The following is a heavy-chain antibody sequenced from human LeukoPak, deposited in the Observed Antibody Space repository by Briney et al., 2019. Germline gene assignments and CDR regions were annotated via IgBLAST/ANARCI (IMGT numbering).Heavy chain of an antibody. D-gene: IGHD6-19*01. CDR1: GYTFTSYG. Sequence: ASVKVCCKASGYTFTSYGISWVRQTPGQGLEWMGWISAYNGNTNYAQKLQGRVTMTTDTSTSTAYMELRSLRSDDTAVYYCAREQGIAVAGTFWGDYWGQGTLVTVSS. V-gene: IGHV1-18*01. J-gene: IGHJ4*02. CDR3: AREQGIAVAGTFWGDY. CDR2: ISAYNGNT.